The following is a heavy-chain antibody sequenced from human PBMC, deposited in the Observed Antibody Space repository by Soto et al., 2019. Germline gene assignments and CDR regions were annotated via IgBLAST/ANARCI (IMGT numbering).Heavy chain of an antibody. CDR1: GYTFTGYY. D-gene: IGHD3-22*01. V-gene: IGHV1-2*02. J-gene: IGHJ4*02. CDR3: AYSYDSSGYYGY. Sequence: ASVKVSCKASGYTFTGYYMHWVRQAPGQGLEWMGWINPNSGGTNYAQKLQGRVTMTTDTSTSTAYMELRSLRSDDTAVYYCAYSYDSSGYYGYWGQGTLVTVSS. CDR2: INPNSGGT.